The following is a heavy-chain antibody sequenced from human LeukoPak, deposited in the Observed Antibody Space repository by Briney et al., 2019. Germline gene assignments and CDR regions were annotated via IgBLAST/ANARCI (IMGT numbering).Heavy chain of an antibody. J-gene: IGHJ4*02. CDR2: INPAASQK. D-gene: IGHD3-10*01. V-gene: IGHV3-7*01. CDR3: VRGRGHY. CDR1: GFSISSHW. Sequence: PGGSLRLSCAVSGFSISSHWMSWVSQAPGKGLEWLSYINPAASQKSYVDSVKGRFTMSRDNTKNPLYLQMNSLTIEDTAVYYCVRGRGHYWGQGTLVTVSS.